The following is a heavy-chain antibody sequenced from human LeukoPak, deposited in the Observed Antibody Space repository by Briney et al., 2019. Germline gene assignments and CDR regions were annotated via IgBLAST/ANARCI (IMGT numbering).Heavy chain of an antibody. V-gene: IGHV3-53*01. D-gene: IGHD2-15*01. CDR2: IYSGGST. J-gene: IGHJ4*02. Sequence: GGSLRLSCAASGFTVSSNYMSWVRQAPGKGLEWVSVIYSGGSTYYADSVKGRFTISRDNAKNSLYLQMTSLRAEDTAVYYCARDRIWCSGGSCYSSYIDYWGQGTLVTVSS. CDR1: GFTVSSNY. CDR3: ARDRIWCSGGSCYSSYIDY.